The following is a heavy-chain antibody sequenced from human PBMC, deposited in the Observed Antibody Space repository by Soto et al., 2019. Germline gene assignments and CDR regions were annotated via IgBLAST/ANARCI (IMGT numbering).Heavy chain of an antibody. D-gene: IGHD1-1*01. Sequence: SETLSLTCTVYGGSLSGYYWSWIRQPPGKGLEWIGYIYYTGNTKSNPSLKSRVSISIGTSKNQFSLKLKSVTAADTAVYYCARAIGTASDYWGQGTLVTVSS. V-gene: IGHV4-59*01. CDR3: ARAIGTASDY. CDR1: GGSLSGYY. CDR2: IYYTGNT. J-gene: IGHJ4*02.